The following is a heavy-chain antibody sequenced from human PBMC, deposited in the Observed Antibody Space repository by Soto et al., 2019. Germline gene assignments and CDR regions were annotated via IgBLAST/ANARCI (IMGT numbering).Heavy chain of an antibody. CDR3: AKAPYGSIIQGDSFDV. J-gene: IGHJ3*01. CDR2: ISGSGSST. V-gene: IGHV3-23*01. Sequence: EVQVLESGGGLVQPGGSLILSCADSGVMFSTYAMNWVRQAPGKGLEWVSAISGSGSSTYYADSVKGRFTISRDNSKNTVYLHMNGLRVEDTAVYHCAKAPYGSIIQGDSFDVWGPGIMVTVSS. CDR1: GVMFSTYA. D-gene: IGHD3-10*01.